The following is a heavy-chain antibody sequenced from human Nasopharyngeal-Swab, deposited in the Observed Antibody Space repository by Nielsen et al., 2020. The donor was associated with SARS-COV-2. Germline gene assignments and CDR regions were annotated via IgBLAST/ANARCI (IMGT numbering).Heavy chain of an antibody. V-gene: IGHV3-53*05. J-gene: IGHJ6*02. D-gene: IGHD3-3*01. CDR3: AKAVYDFWSGYYTSNYYYYGMDV. CDR1: GFTVSSNY. CDR2: IYSGGST. Sequence: GESLKISCAASGFTVSSNYMSWVRQAPGKGLEWVSVIYSGGSTYYADSVKGRFTISRDNSKNTLYLQMNSLRAEDTAVYYCAKAVYDFWSGYYTSNYYYYGMDVWGQGTTVTVSS.